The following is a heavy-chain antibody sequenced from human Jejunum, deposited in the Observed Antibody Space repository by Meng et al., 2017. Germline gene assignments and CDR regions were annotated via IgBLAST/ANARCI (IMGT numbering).Heavy chain of an antibody. J-gene: IGHJ4*02. CDR2: IRYDGSSA. CDR3: AQSDYFHY. V-gene: IGHV3-74*01. CDR1: GFIFSERW. Sequence: DVQLVESGGGLVQPGGSLSLSCAASGFIFSERWMHRVRQAPGKGLVWVSRIRYDGSSANYADSVKGRFTISRDNAKNTLYLQMDSLRAEDTAVYYCAQSDYFHYWGQGALVTVSS.